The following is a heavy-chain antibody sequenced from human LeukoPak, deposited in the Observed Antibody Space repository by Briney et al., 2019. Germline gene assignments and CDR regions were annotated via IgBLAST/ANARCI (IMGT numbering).Heavy chain of an antibody. Sequence: GGSLRLSCAASGFTVSRNHMNWVRQAPGKGLEWVSGIYSGGSTYYADSVKGRFTISRDNSKNTLYLQMNSLRAEDTAVYYCARDDYGALAPWGQGTLVTVSS. D-gene: IGHD4-17*01. CDR1: GFTVSRNH. CDR2: IYSGGST. CDR3: ARDDYGALAP. V-gene: IGHV3-66*01. J-gene: IGHJ5*02.